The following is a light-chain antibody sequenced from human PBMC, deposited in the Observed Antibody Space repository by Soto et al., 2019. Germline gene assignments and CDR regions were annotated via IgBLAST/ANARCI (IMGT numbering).Light chain of an antibody. Sequence: QSALTQPRSVSGSPGQSVTISCTGTNNDIGGFPYVSWYQQVPGKAPKLMIYEGGKRPSGVSNRFSGSKSGNTASLTISGLQAEDEADYYCCSFALRSTLIFGGGTKLTVL. J-gene: IGLJ2*01. CDR3: CSFALRSTLI. CDR2: EGG. CDR1: NNDIGGFPY. V-gene: IGLV2-11*01.